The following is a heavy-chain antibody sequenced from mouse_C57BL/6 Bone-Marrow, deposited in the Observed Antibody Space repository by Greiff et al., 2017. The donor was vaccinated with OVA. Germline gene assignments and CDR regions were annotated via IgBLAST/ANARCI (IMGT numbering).Heavy chain of an antibody. V-gene: IGHV5-6*01. CDR2: IRSGGSYT. CDR1: GFTFSSYG. J-gene: IGHJ3*01. Sequence: EVKLMESGGDLVKPGGSLKLSCAASGFTFSSYGMSWVRQTPDKRLEWVATIRSGGSYTYYPDSVKGRFTISRDNAKNTLYLQMSSLQSEDTAMYYCANLFAYWGQGTLVTVSA. CDR3: ANLFAY.